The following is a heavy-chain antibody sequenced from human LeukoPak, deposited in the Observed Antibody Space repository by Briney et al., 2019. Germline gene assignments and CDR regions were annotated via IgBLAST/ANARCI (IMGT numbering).Heavy chain of an antibody. CDR2: ITSSGTYI. D-gene: IGHD1-26*01. CDR3: ARDPYSGNYGNYYYYYMDV. CDR1: GFTFNNYN. J-gene: IGHJ6*03. Sequence: GGSLRLSCATSGFTFNNYNMNWVRQAPGRALEWVSSITSSGTYIFYADSVKGRFTISRDNAKNSLYLQMSSLGPEDTAVYYCARDPYSGNYGNYYYYYMDVWGKGTTVAVSS. V-gene: IGHV3-21*01.